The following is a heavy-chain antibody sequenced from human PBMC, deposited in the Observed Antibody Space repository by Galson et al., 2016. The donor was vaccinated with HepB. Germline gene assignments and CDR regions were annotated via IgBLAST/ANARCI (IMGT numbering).Heavy chain of an antibody. J-gene: IGHJ6*03. D-gene: IGHD1-1*01. V-gene: IGHV6-1*01. CDR3: ARGISEQLKPSAYYYYVDV. CDR1: GDSVSSNSAS. Sequence: CAISGDSVSSNSASWNFIRQSPSRGLEWLGRTYYRSKWYNDYAVSVRSRITINPDTSTNQFSLQLNSVTPEDTAVYYCARGISEQLKPSAYYYYVDVWGKGTTVTVSS. CDR2: TYYRSKWYN.